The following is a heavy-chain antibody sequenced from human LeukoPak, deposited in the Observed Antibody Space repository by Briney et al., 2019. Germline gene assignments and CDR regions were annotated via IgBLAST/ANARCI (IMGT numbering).Heavy chain of an antibody. J-gene: IGHJ3*02. D-gene: IGHD6-13*01. CDR1: GFTFSSYS. CDR2: ISSSSSYI. V-gene: IGHV3-21*01. CDR3: ARGGIAAQRRDVFDI. Sequence: PGGSLRLSCAASGFTFSSYSMNWVRQAPGKGLEGVSSISSSSSYIYYAESVKGRFTISRDNAKNSLYLQMNSLRAEDTAVYYCARGGIAAQRRDVFDIWGQGTMVTVSS.